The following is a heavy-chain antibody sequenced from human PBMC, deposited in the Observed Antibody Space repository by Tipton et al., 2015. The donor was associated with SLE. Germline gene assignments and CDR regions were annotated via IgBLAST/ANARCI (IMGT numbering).Heavy chain of an antibody. Sequence: TLSLTCSVSGGSISSSDYYWGWIRQPPGKGLVWIGSISYSGDTFYNPSLESRVTISVDSSTNLFSLRLTSVTAADTAIYYCARGGYSSSSLTSFHSWGPGTLVTVSS. V-gene: IGHV4-39*07. CDR2: ISYSGDT. CDR1: GGSISSSDYY. CDR3: ARGGYSSSSLTSFHS. D-gene: IGHD6-6*01. J-gene: IGHJ4*02.